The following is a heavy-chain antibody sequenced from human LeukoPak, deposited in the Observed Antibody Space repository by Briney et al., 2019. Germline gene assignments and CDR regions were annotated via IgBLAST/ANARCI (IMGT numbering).Heavy chain of an antibody. CDR3: ARDVNYSSSWYGTKGAFDI. J-gene: IGHJ3*02. CDR2: IYYSGTT. V-gene: IGHV4-59*01. D-gene: IGHD6-13*01. CDR1: GGSFSGYH. Sequence: SETLSLTCSVSGGSFSGYHWNWIRQVPGKGLEWTGYIYYSGTTSYNPSLSSRVTISLDTSKSHFSLKLSSVTAADTAMYYCARDVNYSSSWYGTKGAFDIWGQGTMVTVSS.